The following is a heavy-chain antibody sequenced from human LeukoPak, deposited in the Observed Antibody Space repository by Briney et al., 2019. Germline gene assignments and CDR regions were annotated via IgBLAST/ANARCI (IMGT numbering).Heavy chain of an antibody. CDR3: ARLYYDILTGYSNFDY. D-gene: IGHD3-9*01. J-gene: IGHJ4*02. CDR1: GYTFTSYG. CDR2: ISAYNGNT. Sequence: GASVKVSCKASGYTFTSYGISWVRQAPRQGLEWMGWISAYNGNTNYAQKLQGRVTMTTDTSTSTAYMELRSLRSDDTAVYYCARLYYDILTGYSNFDYWGQGTLVTVSS. V-gene: IGHV1-18*04.